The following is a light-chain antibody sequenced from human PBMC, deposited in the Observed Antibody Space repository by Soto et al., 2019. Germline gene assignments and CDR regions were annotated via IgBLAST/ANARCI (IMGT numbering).Light chain of an antibody. J-gene: IGKJ1*01. CDR3: QQYKNWPRT. Sequence: MAQTPFSVSVSPGDRATLSCRPSQGLXINLVWFQQKPGQAPRLLXDGASTIATGSPARFSGSGSGTEFTLTISSLQSEDFGVYYCQQYKNWPRTFGQGTKVDI. CDR1: QGLXIN. V-gene: IGKV3-15*01. CDR2: GAS.